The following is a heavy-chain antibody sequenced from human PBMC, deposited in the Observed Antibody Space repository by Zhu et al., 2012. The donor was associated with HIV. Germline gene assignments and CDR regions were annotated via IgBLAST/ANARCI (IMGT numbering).Heavy chain of an antibody. Sequence: QVQLQESGPGLVKPSETLSLICTVSGGSISRSNYYWGWIRQPPGKGLGWIGSIYYSGSTFYNPSLKSRVTISMDTSKNQFSLKLSSVTAADTAVYYCASRYCSSSSCLYDYWGQGTLVTVSS. CDR3: ASRYCSSSSCLYDY. D-gene: IGHD2-2*01. V-gene: IGHV4-39*01. J-gene: IGHJ4*02. CDR1: GGSISRSNYY. CDR2: IYYSGST.